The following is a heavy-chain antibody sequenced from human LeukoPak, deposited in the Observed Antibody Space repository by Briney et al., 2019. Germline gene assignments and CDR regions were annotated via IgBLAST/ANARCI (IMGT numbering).Heavy chain of an antibody. Sequence: GASVKVSCKVSGYTLTELSMHWVRQAPGKGLEWMGGFDPEDGETIYAQQFQGRVTMTEDTSTDTAYMELSSLRSEYTAVYYCATDSPNDWRQRPLCYRGQGTLVTGSS. CDR3: ATDSPNDWRQRPLCY. V-gene: IGHV1-24*01. J-gene: IGHJ4*02. CDR1: GYTLTELS. CDR2: FDPEDGET. D-gene: IGHD3-9*01.